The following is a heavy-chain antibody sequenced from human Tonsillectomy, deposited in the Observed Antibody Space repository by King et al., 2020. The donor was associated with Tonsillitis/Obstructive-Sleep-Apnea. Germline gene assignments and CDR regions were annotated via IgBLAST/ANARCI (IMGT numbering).Heavy chain of an antibody. V-gene: IGHV4-34*01. J-gene: IGHJ3*01. CDR3: ARVGWLSSSSASDAFDV. D-gene: IGHD6-6*01. CDR1: GGSFSGYY. CDR2: INRGGST. Sequence: QVQLQQWGAGLLKPSETLSLTCAVYGGSFSGYYWTWIRQPPGKGLEWIGEINRGGSTNPNPSLKSRVTISVDTSKNQFSLKMRSVTAAATAVYYCARVGWLSSSSASDAFDVWGLGTMVTVSS.